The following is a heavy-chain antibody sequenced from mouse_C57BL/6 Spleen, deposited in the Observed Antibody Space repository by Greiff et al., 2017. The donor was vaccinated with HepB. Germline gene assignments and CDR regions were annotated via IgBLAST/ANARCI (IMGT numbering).Heavy chain of an antibody. D-gene: IGHD1-2*01. Sequence: VQLQQPGAELVKPGASVKLSCKASGYTFTSYWMHWVKQRPGQGLEWIGMIHPNSGSTNYNEKFKSKATLTVDKSSSTAYMQLSSLTSEDSAVYYCAREAAGDHFDYWGQGTTLTVSS. CDR2: IHPNSGST. J-gene: IGHJ2*01. CDR3: AREAAGDHFDY. CDR1: GYTFTSYW. V-gene: IGHV1-64*01.